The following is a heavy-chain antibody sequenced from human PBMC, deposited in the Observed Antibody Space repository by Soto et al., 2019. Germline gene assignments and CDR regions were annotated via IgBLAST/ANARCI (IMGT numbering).Heavy chain of an antibody. J-gene: IGHJ4*02. CDR1: GFIFRNYG. V-gene: IGHV3-30*18. Sequence: GGSLRLSCAASGFIFRNYGMHWVRQAPGKGLEWVAVISFDGNKRYYADSVKGRFTISRDNSNNTLYLQMNSLRPEDTAVYYCANSYISGSYHGFTFDYWGQGAPVPVSS. CDR3: ANSYISGSYHGFTFDY. D-gene: IGHD1-26*01. CDR2: ISFDGNKR.